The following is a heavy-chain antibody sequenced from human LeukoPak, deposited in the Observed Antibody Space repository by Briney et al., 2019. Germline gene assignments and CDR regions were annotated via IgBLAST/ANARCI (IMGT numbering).Heavy chain of an antibody. Sequence: SETLSLTCTVSGGSISSHYWSWIRQPPGKGLEWIGYLYDYGRTKHNPSLNRRLTLSADTSKNQFSLRLSSVTAADTAVYFCATIKRGNIFGYFDFWGQGILVAVSS. CDR3: ATIKRGNIFGYFDF. CDR1: GGSISSHY. D-gene: IGHD5-18*01. CDR2: LYDYGRT. V-gene: IGHV4-59*11. J-gene: IGHJ4*02.